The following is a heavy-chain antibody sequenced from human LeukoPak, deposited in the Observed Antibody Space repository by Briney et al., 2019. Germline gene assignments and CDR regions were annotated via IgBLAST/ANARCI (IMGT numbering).Heavy chain of an antibody. CDR3: ARVLGSSTTPAVDY. CDR1: GFTFSDYY. V-gene: IGHV3-11*05. CDR2: ISSSSSYT. Sequence: PGGSLRLSCAASGFTFSDYYMSWIRQAPGKGLEWVSYISSSSSYTNYADSVKGRFTISRDNAKNSLYLQMNSLRAEDTAVYYCARVLGSSTTPAVDYWGQGTLVTVSS. J-gene: IGHJ4*02. D-gene: IGHD2-2*01.